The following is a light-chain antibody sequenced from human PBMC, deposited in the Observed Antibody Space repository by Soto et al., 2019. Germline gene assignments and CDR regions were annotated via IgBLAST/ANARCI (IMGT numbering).Light chain of an antibody. J-gene: IGLJ1*01. Sequence: QSALTQPASVSGSRGQSIIISCVGRNTDVGQDKSVSWYQQGPGKAPKLLIFEVTNRPSGVSKRFSGSRSGNTASLTISGLQPDDEGDYFCVSYTDTDTLVFGTGTKLTVL. CDR1: NTDVGQDKS. CDR3: VSYTDTDTLV. CDR2: EVT. V-gene: IGLV2-14*01.